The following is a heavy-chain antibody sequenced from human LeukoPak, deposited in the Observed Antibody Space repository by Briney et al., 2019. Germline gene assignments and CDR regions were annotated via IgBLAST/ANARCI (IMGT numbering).Heavy chain of an antibody. CDR1: GFTFSSYA. CDR2: ISGSGGST. J-gene: IGHJ4*02. D-gene: IGHD3-22*01. Sequence: GGSLRLSCAASGFTFSSYAMSWVRQAPGKGLEWVSAISGSGGSTYYADSVKGRFTTSRDNAKNSLYLQMNSLRAEDTAVYYCARDFVLDSSGYYPIDYWGQGTLVTVSS. CDR3: ARDFVLDSSGYYPIDY. V-gene: IGHV3-23*01.